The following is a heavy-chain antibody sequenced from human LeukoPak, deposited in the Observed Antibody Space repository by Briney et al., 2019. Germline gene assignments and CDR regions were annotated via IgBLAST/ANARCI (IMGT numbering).Heavy chain of an antibody. CDR1: GESFSDYN. J-gene: IGHJ4*02. V-gene: IGHV4-34*01. Sequence: SETLSLTCAVYGESFSDYNWTWIHQPPGKDLEWIGEINDGGSTNYNPSLKSRVTVSLDTSKNQFSLNLRSVTAADTAVYYCARPSGAAPFKRFDFWGQGSLVTVSS. CDR3: ARPSGAAPFKRFDF. D-gene: IGHD1-26*01. CDR2: INDGGST.